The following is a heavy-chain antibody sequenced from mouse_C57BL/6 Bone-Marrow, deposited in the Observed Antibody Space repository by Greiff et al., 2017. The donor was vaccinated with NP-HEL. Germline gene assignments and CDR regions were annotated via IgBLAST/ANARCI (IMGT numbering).Heavy chain of an antibody. CDR2: ISSGGSYT. Sequence: EVKLVESGGDLVKPGGSLKLSCAASGFTFSSYGMSWVRQTPDKRLEWVATISSGGSYTYYPDSVKGRFTISRDNAKNTLYLQMSRLKSEDTAMYYRARHPFITTVVADAMDYWGQGTSVTVSS. CDR1: GFTFSSYG. D-gene: IGHD1-1*01. V-gene: IGHV5-6*01. J-gene: IGHJ4*01. CDR3: ARHPFITTVVADAMDY.